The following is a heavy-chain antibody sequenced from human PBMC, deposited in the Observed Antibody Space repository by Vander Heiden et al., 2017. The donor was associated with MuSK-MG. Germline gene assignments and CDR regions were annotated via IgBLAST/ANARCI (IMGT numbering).Heavy chain of an antibody. J-gene: IGHJ3*02. Sequence: QITLKESGPTLVNPTQTLTLTCTFSGFSLRPSGVGVGWIRQPPGKALEWLALIYWDDDKRYSPSLKSRLTITKDTSKNQVVLTMTNMDPVDTATYYCAHILVLQNAFDIWGQGTMVTVSS. V-gene: IGHV2-5*02. CDR1: GFSLRPSGVG. CDR2: IYWDDDK. CDR3: AHILVLQNAFDI.